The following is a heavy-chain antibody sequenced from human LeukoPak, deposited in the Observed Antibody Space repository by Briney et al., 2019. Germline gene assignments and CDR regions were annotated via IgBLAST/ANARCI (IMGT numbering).Heavy chain of an antibody. Sequence: ASVKVSCKASGYTFTSYDINWVRQATGQGLEWMGWMNPNSGNTGYAQKFQGRVTMTRNTSISTAYMELSSLRSEDTAVYYCAGGQSGSDAFDIWGQGTMVTVSS. D-gene: IGHD1-26*01. J-gene: IGHJ3*02. CDR1: GYTFTSYD. V-gene: IGHV1-8*01. CDR3: AGGQSGSDAFDI. CDR2: MNPNSGNT.